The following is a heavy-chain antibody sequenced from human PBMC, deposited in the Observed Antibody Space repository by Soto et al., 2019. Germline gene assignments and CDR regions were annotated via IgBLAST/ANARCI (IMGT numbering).Heavy chain of an antibody. D-gene: IGHD3-9*01. CDR1: GGPISSSSYY. CDR2: IYYTGDT. J-gene: IGHJ2*01. CDR3: ARSAIATHWFSAL. Sequence: SETLSLTCTVSGGPISSSSYYWGWIRQAPGKGLEGLATIYYTGDTYHNPSLKSHVTISVYTSKNQFSLKLTSVTAADTPLYYFARSAIATHWFSALWGRGTLVTAFS. V-gene: IGHV4-39*01.